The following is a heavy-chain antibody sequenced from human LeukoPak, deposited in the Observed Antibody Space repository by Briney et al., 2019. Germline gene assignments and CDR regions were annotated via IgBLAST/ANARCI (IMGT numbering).Heavy chain of an antibody. D-gene: IGHD2-21*01. J-gene: IGHJ4*02. CDR1: GFTFSSYP. V-gene: IGHV3-21*01. CDR3: ARDFRYCGGDCNY. Sequence: GGSLRLSCAASGFTFSSYPMNWVRQAPGKGLEWVSSISSSSGYIYYADSVKGRFTISRDNAKNSLYLQMNSLRAEDTAVYYCARDFRYCGGDCNYWGQGTLVTVSS. CDR2: ISSSSGYI.